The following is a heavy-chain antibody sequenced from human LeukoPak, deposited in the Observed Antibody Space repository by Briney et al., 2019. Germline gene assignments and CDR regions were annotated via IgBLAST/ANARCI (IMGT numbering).Heavy chain of an antibody. J-gene: IGHJ5*02. Sequence: GGSLRLSCAASGFNFSSYNMNWVRQAPGKGLEWVSAISGSGGSTYYADSVKGRFTISRDNSKNTLYLQMNSLRAEDTAVYYCAKDAGDDYVWGSYRHMGPTNWFDPWGQGTLVTVSS. CDR3: AKDAGDDYVWGSYRHMGPTNWFDP. CDR2: ISGSGGST. V-gene: IGHV3-23*01. D-gene: IGHD3-16*02. CDR1: GFNFSSYN.